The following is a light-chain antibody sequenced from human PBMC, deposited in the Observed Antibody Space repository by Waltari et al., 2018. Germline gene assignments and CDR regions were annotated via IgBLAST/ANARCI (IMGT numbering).Light chain of an antibody. J-gene: IGLJ3*02. CDR2: GNN. Sequence: QSVLTQPPSVSGAPGQRVTLSCTGSNSNIGAGYDVHWYQQLPGTAPKLLIYGNNNRPSGVPDRFSGSTSGTPASLVISDLQADDEADYHCQSYDFTLNGRGVFGGGTKLTVL. CDR1: NSNIGAGYD. V-gene: IGLV1-40*01. CDR3: QSYDFTLNGRGV.